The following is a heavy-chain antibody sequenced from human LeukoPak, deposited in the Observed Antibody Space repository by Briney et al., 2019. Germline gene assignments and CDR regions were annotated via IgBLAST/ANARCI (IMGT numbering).Heavy chain of an antibody. CDR3: ARWDYYGRGAFDI. V-gene: IGHV3-23*01. J-gene: IGHJ3*02. CDR2: HSGSGTNT. D-gene: IGHD3-10*01. Sequence: GGSLRLSCAASGFTFSSFAMSWVRQAPGKGLEWVSAHSGSGTNTYFADSVKGRFTISRDNSKNTLYLQMNSLRVEDTAVYYCARWDYYGRGAFDIWGQGTMVTVSS. CDR1: GFTFSSFA.